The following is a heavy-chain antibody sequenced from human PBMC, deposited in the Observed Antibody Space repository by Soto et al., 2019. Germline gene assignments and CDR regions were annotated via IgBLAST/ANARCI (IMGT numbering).Heavy chain of an antibody. V-gene: IGHV4-31*03. CDR3: AREKAARFGWFDP. Sequence: SESLSLSCTVSGGSISSGGYYWSWIRQHPGKGLEWIGYIYYSGSTYYNPSLKSRVTISVDTSKNQFSLKLSSVTAADTAVYYCAREKAARFGWFDPWGQGTLVTVSS. CDR2: IYYSGST. CDR1: GGSISSGGYY. J-gene: IGHJ5*02. D-gene: IGHD6-6*01.